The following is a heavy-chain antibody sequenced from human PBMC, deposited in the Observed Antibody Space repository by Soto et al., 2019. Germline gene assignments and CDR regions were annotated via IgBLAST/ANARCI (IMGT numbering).Heavy chain of an antibody. J-gene: IGHJ4*02. V-gene: IGHV4-59*01. Sequence: NPXATLSLTCIISGDSTSNYYWSWIRQSPGKGLEWIGYISYSGNTNYNPSLKSRVTISVDTSKDQLSLKVTSVTAADTAMYYCACLRGKRGSPIDYWGQGTQVTVPS. CDR3: ACLRGKRGSPIDY. CDR2: ISYSGNT. CDR1: GDSTSNYY. D-gene: IGHD2-15*01.